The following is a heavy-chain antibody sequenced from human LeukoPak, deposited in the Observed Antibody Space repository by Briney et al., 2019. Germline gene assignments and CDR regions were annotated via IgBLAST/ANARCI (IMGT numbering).Heavy chain of an antibody. CDR1: GGSFSWGGSY. J-gene: IGHJ4*02. D-gene: IGHD1-7*01. CDR3: ARDSRLASRTGTFDS. V-gene: IGHV4-30-2*01. Sequence: PSQTLSLTCTISGGSFSWGGSYWSWIRQPPGKGLEWLGYIFHNGDTYYNSSLKSRVSLSVDKANKKFSLRLTSVTAADTAVYFCARDSRLASRTGTFDSWGQGTLVIVSS. CDR2: IFHNGDT.